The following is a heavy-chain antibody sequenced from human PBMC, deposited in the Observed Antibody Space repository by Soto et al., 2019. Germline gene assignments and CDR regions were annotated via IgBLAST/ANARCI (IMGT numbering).Heavy chain of an antibody. CDR1: GGSISNDY. Sequence: SETLSLTCTVSGGSISNDYFGWIRQPPGKGLECIGYIYFSGIAYYNPSCKSRVTISVDTCRNHFSLSLSAVTTAEPSLWYCGSALALPDTVYAGRSLDVWGQGTTVTVP. D-gene: IGHD5-12*01. V-gene: IGHV4-59*01. CDR2: IYFSGIA. CDR3: GSALALPDTVYAGRSLDV. J-gene: IGHJ6*02.